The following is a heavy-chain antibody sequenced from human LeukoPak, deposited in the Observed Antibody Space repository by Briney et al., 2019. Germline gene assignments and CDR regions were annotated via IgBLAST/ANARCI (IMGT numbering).Heavy chain of an antibody. CDR3: ARQYYYDSNPDY. Sequence: SKTMALTSTGTGGCIRSYYCSWIRQPPGKRLEWIGYIYYSGSTNYNPSLKSRVTISVDTSKNQFSLKLSSVTAADTAVYYCARQYYYDSNPDYWGQGTLVTVSS. D-gene: IGHD3-22*01. CDR2: IYYSGST. V-gene: IGHV4-59*01. J-gene: IGHJ4*02. CDR1: GGCIRSYY.